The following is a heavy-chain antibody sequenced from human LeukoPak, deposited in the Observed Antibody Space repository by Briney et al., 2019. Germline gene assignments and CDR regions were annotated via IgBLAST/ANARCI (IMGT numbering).Heavy chain of an antibody. D-gene: IGHD6-13*01. J-gene: IGHJ6*02. CDR2: ISGSGGST. Sequence: GGSLRLSCAASGFTFSSYAMSWVRQAPGKGLEWDSTISGSGGSTYYADSVKGRFTISRDNSKNTLYLQMNSLRAEDTAVYYCAKGGRAAAGKYYYGMDVWGQGTTVTVSS. V-gene: IGHV3-23*01. CDR3: AKGGRAAAGKYYYGMDV. CDR1: GFTFSSYA.